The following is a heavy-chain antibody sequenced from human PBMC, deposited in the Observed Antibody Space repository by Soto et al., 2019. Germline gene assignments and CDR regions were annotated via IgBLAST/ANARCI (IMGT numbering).Heavy chain of an antibody. Sequence: SETLSLTCTVSGGSISSSSYYWGWIRQPPGKGLEWIGGIYYSGSTYYNPSLKSRVTISVDTSKNQFSLKLSSVTAADTAVYYCANMITFGGVIAPGDYWGQGTLVTVSS. CDR3: ANMITFGGVIAPGDY. V-gene: IGHV4-39*01. D-gene: IGHD3-16*02. CDR2: IYYSGST. CDR1: GGSISSSSYY. J-gene: IGHJ4*02.